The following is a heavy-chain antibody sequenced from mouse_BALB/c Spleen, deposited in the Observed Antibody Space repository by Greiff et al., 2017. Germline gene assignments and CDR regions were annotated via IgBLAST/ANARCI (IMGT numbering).Heavy chain of an antibody. V-gene: IGHV5-4*02. CDR2: ISDGGSYT. CDR3: ARGHAYAMDY. CDR1: GFTFSDYY. J-gene: IGHJ4*01. Sequence: DVMLVESGGGLVKPGGSLKLSCAASGFTFSDYYMYWVRQTPEKRLEWVATISDGGSYTYYPDSVKGRFTISRDNAKNNLYLQMSSLKSEDTAMYYCARGHAYAMDYWGQGTSVTVSS.